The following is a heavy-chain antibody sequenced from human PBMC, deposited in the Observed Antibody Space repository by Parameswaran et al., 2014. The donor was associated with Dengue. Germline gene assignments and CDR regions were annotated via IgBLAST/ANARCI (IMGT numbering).Heavy chain of an antibody. V-gene: IGHV1-18*01. Sequence: WVRQAPGQRLEWMGWISTKTGNRDYAQKFQGRVTMTTDTSTTTAYMDLTSLRSDDTAVYFCARGFHHYDSSGNRKDAFDFWGQGTMVTVSS. J-gene: IGHJ3*01. D-gene: IGHD3-22*01. CDR3: ARGFHHYDSSGNRKDAFDF. CDR2: ISTKTGNR.